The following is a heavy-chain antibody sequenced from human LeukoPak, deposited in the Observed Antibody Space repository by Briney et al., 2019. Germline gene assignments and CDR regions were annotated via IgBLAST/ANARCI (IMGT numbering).Heavy chain of an antibody. Sequence: GGSLRLSCAASGFTFSSYGMHWVRQAPGKGLEWVAVISYDRSNKYYVDSVKGRFTISRDNSKNTLYLQMNSLRAEDTAVYYCAKDSSSSVWGGSFDCWGQGTLVTVSS. CDR1: GFTFSSYG. J-gene: IGHJ4*02. V-gene: IGHV3-30*18. CDR3: AKDSSSSVWGGSFDC. CDR2: ISYDRSNK. D-gene: IGHD6-6*01.